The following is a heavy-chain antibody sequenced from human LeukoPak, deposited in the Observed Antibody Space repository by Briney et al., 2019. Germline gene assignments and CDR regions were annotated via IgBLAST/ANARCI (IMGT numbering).Heavy chain of an antibody. CDR2: INHSGST. J-gene: IGHJ4*02. V-gene: IGHV4-34*01. CDR1: GGSFSGYY. Sequence: SETLSLTCAVYGGSFSGYYWSWIRQPPGKGLEWIGEINHSGSTNYNPSLKSRVTISVDASKNQFSLKLSSVTAADTAVYYCARGLGYCSGGSCYPLDYWGQGTLVTVSS. CDR3: ARGLGYCSGGSCYPLDY. D-gene: IGHD2-15*01.